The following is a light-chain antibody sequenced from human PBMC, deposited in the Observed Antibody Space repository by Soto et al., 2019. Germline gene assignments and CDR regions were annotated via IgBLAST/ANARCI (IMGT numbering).Light chain of an antibody. CDR1: QSVSSNY. CDR2: DAS. J-gene: IGKJ3*01. V-gene: IGKV3-20*01. CDR3: QQFGSSVT. Sequence: EIVLTQSPGTLSLSPGERATLFCRASQSVSSNYLAWFQQKPGQAPRLLIYDASGRATGIPDRFSGSGSGTDFPLTISRLEPEDFAVYYCQQFGSSVTFGPGTKVDIK.